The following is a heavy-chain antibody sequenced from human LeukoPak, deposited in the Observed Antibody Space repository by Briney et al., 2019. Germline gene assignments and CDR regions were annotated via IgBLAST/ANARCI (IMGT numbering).Heavy chain of an antibody. D-gene: IGHD2-2*01. Sequence: ASVKVSCKASGYTFTGYYMHWVRQAPGQGLEWMGWINPNSGGTNYAQKFQGRVTMTRDTSISTAYMELSGLRSDDTAVYYCARAVGYCSSTSCYTYYYYGMDVWGQGTTVTVSS. V-gene: IGHV1-2*02. CDR3: ARAVGYCSSTSCYTYYYYGMDV. J-gene: IGHJ6*02. CDR1: GYTFTGYY. CDR2: INPNSGGT.